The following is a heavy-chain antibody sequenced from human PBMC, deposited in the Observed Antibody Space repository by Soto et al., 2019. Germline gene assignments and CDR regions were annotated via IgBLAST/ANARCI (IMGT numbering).Heavy chain of an antibody. D-gene: IGHD3-22*01. CDR1: GDSFRSYS. CDR3: AWARGVVDNYYYYGMDV. J-gene: IGHJ6*02. CDR2: FIPIFGTP. V-gene: IGHV1-69*01. Sequence: HVQLVQSGSEMKKPGSSVRVSCKASGDSFRSYSLSWVRQAPGQGLEWIGGFIPIFGTPKYAQKFQGRLTISADESTSTVSMDLSSLRSEDTAVSYCAWARGVVDNYYYYGMDVWGPGTTVTVSS.